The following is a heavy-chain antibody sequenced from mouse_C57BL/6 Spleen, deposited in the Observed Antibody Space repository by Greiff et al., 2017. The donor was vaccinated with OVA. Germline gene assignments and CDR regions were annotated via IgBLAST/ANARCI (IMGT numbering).Heavy chain of an antibody. CDR1: GYTFTDYY. J-gene: IGHJ2*01. D-gene: IGHD2-2*01. CDR3: ARSWGLPLYFDY. CDR2: INPNNGGT. V-gene: IGHV1-26*01. Sequence: EVQLQQSGPELVKPGASVKISCKASGYTFTDYYMNWVKQSHGKSLEWIGDINPNNGGTSYNQKFKGKATLTVDKSSSTAYMELRSLTSEDSAVYYCARSWGLPLYFDYWGQGTTLTVSS.